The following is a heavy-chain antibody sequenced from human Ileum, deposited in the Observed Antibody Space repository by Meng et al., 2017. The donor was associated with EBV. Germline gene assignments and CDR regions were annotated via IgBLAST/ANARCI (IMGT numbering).Heavy chain of an antibody. CDR3: ARESSGTYFDY. CDR1: GFSLSTSGGG. CDR2: IYWDDDK. Sequence: IPLKESGPPLVKPPQNLPLTCTFAGFSLSTSGGGVGWIRQPPGKALEWLALIYWDDDKRYSPSLKSRLTITKDTSKNQVVLTMTNMDPVDTATYYCARESSGTYFDYWGQGTLVTVSS. D-gene: IGHD3-22*01. V-gene: IGHV2-5*02. J-gene: IGHJ4*02.